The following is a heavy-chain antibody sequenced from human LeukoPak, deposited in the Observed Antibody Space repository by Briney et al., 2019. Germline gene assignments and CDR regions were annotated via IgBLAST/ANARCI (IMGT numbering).Heavy chain of an antibody. V-gene: IGHV2-70*11. CDR3: ARMGLYDSSGYFDY. D-gene: IGHD3-22*01. CDR2: IDWDEDK. Sequence: SGPTLVNPTQTLTLTCTFSGFSLSTSGMCVSWIRQPPGKALEWLARIDWDEDKYYSTSLKTRLTISKDTSKNQVVLTMTNMDPVDTATYYCARMGLYDSSGYFDYWGQGTLVTVSS. CDR1: GFSLSTSGMC. J-gene: IGHJ4*02.